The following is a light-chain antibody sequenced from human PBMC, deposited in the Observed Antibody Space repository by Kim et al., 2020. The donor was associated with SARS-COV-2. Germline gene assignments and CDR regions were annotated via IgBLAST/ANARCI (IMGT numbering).Light chain of an antibody. J-gene: IGKJ4*01. CDR2: GAS. Sequence: VSPGERATLSCRASQSVSSNLAWYQQKPGQAPRLLIYGASTRATGIPARFSGSGSGTEFTLTISSLQSENFAVYYCQQYNNWPLTFGGGTKVEIK. V-gene: IGKV3-15*01. CDR3: QQYNNWPLT. CDR1: QSVSSN.